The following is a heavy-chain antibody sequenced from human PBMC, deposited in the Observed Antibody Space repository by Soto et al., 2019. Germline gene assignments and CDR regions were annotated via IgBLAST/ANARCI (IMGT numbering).Heavy chain of an antibody. CDR1: GYTFTSYY. CDR2: VNPTAGTA. V-gene: IGHV1-46*01. CDR3: ATTDYYGSGPDDY. Sequence: ASVKVSCKASGYTFTSYYMQWVRQAPGQGLEWMGIVNPTAGTATYAQRFQGRVTMTRDTSTSTVYLELSSLRPEDTAFYYCATTDYYGSGPDDYWAQGTLVTVSS. D-gene: IGHD3-10*01. J-gene: IGHJ4*02.